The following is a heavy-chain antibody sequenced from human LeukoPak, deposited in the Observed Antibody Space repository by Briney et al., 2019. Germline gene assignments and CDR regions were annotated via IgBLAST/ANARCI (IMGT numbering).Heavy chain of an antibody. J-gene: IGHJ6*02. V-gene: IGHV4-34*01. D-gene: IGHD3-10*01. CDR3: ARGYGSGSIQGVDV. CDR2: INHSGST. Sequence: SETLSLTCAVYGGSFSGYYWTWIRQPPGKGLEWIGEINHSGSTNYNPSLKSRVTISGDTSKNQFSLKLSSVTAADTAVYYCARGYGSGSIQGVDVWGQGTTVTVSS. CDR1: GGSFSGYY.